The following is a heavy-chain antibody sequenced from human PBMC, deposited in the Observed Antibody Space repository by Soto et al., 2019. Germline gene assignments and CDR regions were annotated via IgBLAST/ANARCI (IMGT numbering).Heavy chain of an antibody. CDR1: GFTFSSYW. D-gene: IGHD6-13*01. V-gene: IGHV3-7*01. J-gene: IGHJ6*02. CDR2: IKQDGSED. CDR3: ARIAASGRGWDV. Sequence: EVPLVESGGGLVQPGGSLRLSCVDSGFTFSSYWMSWVRQAPVKGLEWVGNIKQDGSEDNYVDSVKGRFTISRDNAKNSMYLQMHSLRAEDTAVYYCARIAASGRGWDVWGQGATVAVS.